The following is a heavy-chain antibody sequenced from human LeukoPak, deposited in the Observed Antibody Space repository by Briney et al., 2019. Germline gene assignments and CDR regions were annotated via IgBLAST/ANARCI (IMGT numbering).Heavy chain of an antibody. V-gene: IGHV3-7*01. CDR3: ARLTGWYEDDKNYYYMDV. J-gene: IGHJ6*03. Sequence: GGSLRLSCAASGFTFSAYWMTWVRQAPGKGLERVANIKLDGAEQYYVDSVRGRFTISRDTAKDSLYLQMNSLGVEDTAVYYCARLTGWYEDDKNYYYMDVWGKGTTVTVSS. CDR1: GFTFSAYW. CDR2: IKLDGAEQ. D-gene: IGHD6-19*01.